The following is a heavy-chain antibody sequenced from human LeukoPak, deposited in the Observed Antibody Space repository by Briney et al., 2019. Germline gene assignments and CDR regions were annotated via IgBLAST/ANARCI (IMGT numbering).Heavy chain of an antibody. V-gene: IGHV1-46*01. CDR2: ITPSGGST. Sequence: ASVKVSCKASGYTFTNYYIHWVRQAPGQRLEWMGIITPSGGSTNYAQKFQGGVTMTRDTSTSTVYMELSSLRSEDTAVYYRARLGVPTAMVYFDYWGQGTLVTVSS. CDR1: GYTFTNYY. J-gene: IGHJ4*02. CDR3: ARLGVPTAMVYFDY. D-gene: IGHD2-2*01.